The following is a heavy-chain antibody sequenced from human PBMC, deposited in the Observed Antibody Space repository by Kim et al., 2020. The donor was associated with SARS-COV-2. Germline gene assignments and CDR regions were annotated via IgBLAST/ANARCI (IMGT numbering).Heavy chain of an antibody. J-gene: IGHJ4*02. Sequence: SETPSLTCTVSGGSISSSSYYWGWIRQPPGKGLEWIGSIYYSGSTYYNPSLKSRVTISVDTSKNQFSLKLSSVTAADTAVYYCARLLGGTMVRGVIDYWGQGTLVTVSS. D-gene: IGHD3-10*01. CDR3: ARLLGGTMVRGVIDY. CDR2: IYYSGST. V-gene: IGHV4-39*01. CDR1: GGSISSSSYY.